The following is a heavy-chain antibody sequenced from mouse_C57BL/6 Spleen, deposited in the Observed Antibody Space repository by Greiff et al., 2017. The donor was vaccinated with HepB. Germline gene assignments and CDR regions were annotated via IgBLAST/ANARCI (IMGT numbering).Heavy chain of an antibody. CDR1: GYSFTGYY. Sequence: EVNVVESGPELVKPGASVKISCKASGYSFTGYYMHWVKQSHGNILDWIGYIYPYNGVSSYNQKFKGKATLTVDKSSSTAYMELRSLTSEDSAVYYCARGDYDYDGDWFAYWGQGTLVTVSA. CDR3: ARGDYDYDGDWFAY. CDR2: IYPYNGVS. D-gene: IGHD2-4*01. V-gene: IGHV1-31*01. J-gene: IGHJ3*01.